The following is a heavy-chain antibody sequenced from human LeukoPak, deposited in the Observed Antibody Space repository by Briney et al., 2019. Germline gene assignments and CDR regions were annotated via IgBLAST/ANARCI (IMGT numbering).Heavy chain of an antibody. CDR2: IYSDGVT. CDR3: ARDRAEGKTWVEFDP. Sequence: GGSLRLSRAASGFIVNSYAMSWVRQAPGKGLAWVSLIYSDGVTQYADSVKGRFTISRDNSKNTLYLQMNSLRDEDTAVYFCARDRAEGKTWVEFDPWGQGTLVTVSS. V-gene: IGHV3-66*02. J-gene: IGHJ5*02. CDR1: GFIVNSYA.